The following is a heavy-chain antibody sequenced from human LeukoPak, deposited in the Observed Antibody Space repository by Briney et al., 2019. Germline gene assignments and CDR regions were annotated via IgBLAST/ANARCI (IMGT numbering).Heavy chain of an antibody. CDR2: ISYDGSNK. Sequence: GGSLRLSCAASGFTFSSYAMHWVRQAPGKGLEWVAVISYDGSNKYYADSVKGRFTISRDNSKNTLYLQMNGLRAEDTAVYYCARGSRGFINDAFDIWGQGTMVTVSS. CDR3: ARGSRGFINDAFDI. J-gene: IGHJ3*02. D-gene: IGHD3-10*01. V-gene: IGHV3-30-3*01. CDR1: GFTFSSYA.